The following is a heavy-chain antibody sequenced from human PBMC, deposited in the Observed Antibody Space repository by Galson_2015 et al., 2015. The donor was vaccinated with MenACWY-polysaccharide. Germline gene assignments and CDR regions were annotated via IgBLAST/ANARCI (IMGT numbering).Heavy chain of an antibody. CDR3: AIAHDYVVFEI. CDR2: IYSGGYT. V-gene: IGHV3-66*01. Sequence: SLRLSCAASGFTVSSYYMSWVRQAPGQGLEWVSVIYSGGYTYHAASVKDRLTISSDNSKNTLFLQMNTLKVEDTAVYYCAIAHDYVVFEIWGQGTLVTVSS. D-gene: IGHD3-16*01. CDR1: GFTVSSYY. J-gene: IGHJ4*02.